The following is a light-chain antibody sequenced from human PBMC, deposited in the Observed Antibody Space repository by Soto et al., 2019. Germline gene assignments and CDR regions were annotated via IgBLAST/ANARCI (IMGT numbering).Light chain of an antibody. V-gene: IGKV3-15*01. CDR3: QQYNNWPPYT. CDR2: GAY. J-gene: IGKJ2*01. Sequence: EIVMTQSPATLSVSPGERATLSCRASQSVSSKLAWYQQKPGQGPRLLIYGAYTRATGIPARFSGSGSGTEFTLTISRLQSEDFAVYYCQQYNNWPPYTFGQGTKLEIK. CDR1: QSVSSK.